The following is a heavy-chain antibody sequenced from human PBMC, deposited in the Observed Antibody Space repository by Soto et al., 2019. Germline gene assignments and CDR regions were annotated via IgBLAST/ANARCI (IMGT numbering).Heavy chain of an antibody. CDR3: ARGQRITMIVVVHRVWFDP. J-gene: IGHJ5*02. CDR1: GGSFSGYY. CDR2: INHSGGT. V-gene: IGHV4-34*01. D-gene: IGHD3-22*01. Sequence: ETLSLTCAVYGGSFSGYYWSWIRQPPGKGLEWIGEINHSGGTNYNPSLKSRVTISVDTSKNQFSLKLSSVTAADTAVYYCARGQRITMIVVVHRVWFDPWGQGTLVTVSS.